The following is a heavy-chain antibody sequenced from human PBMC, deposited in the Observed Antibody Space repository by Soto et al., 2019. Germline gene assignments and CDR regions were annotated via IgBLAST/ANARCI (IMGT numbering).Heavy chain of an antibody. D-gene: IGHD3-10*01. Sequence: SETLSLTCAVYGGSFSGYNWSWIRQPPGKGLEWIGEINHSGSTNYNPSLKSRVTISVDTSKNQFSLKLSSVTAADTAVYYCARGPTMVRGVNYYYYGIDVWGQGNTVT. CDR2: INHSGST. J-gene: IGHJ6*02. V-gene: IGHV4-34*01. CDR1: GGSFSGYN. CDR3: ARGPTMVRGVNYYYYGIDV.